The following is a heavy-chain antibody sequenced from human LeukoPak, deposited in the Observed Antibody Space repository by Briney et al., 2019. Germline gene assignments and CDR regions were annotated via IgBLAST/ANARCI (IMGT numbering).Heavy chain of an antibody. V-gene: IGHV3-48*03. D-gene: IGHD5-12*01. J-gene: IGHJ5*02. CDR1: GFTFSSYE. CDR2: ISSSGGTI. CDR3: ARDESGYSGYVRFDP. Sequence: QPGGSLRLSCAASGFTFSSYEMNWVRQAPGKELEWVSYISSSGGTIYYADSVKGRFTISRDNAKNSLYLQMNSLRAEGTAVYYCARDESGYSGYVRFDPWGQGTLVTVSS.